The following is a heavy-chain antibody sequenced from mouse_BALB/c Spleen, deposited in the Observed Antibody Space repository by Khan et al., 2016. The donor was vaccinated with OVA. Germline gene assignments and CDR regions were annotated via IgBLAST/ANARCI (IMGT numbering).Heavy chain of an antibody. Sequence: QGKLKQYGAELVRPGVSVKISCKGSGYTFTDYAMHWVKQSPAKSLEWIGVISTYYGDANYNQKFKGKATMTVDKSSSTAYMELARLTSEDSAIYYCARSHSGFAYWGQGTLVTVS. CDR1: GYTFTDYA. CDR2: ISTYYGDA. J-gene: IGHJ3*01. CDR3: ARSHSGFAY. V-gene: IGHV1S137*01.